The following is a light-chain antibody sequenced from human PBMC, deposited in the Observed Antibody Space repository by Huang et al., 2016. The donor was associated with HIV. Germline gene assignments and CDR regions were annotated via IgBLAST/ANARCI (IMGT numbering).Light chain of an antibody. CDR1: QSVGGN. Sequence: IVMTQTPATLPVSPGGRATLSCRASQSVGGNMTVYQQKPGQAPRLIIYGSTTRAAGVPARFSGSGSGTDFTLTISNLQSEDFAVDYCQQYNNWHLTFGGGTTV. CDR2: GST. J-gene: IGKJ4*01. CDR3: QQYNNWHLT. V-gene: IGKV3-15*01.